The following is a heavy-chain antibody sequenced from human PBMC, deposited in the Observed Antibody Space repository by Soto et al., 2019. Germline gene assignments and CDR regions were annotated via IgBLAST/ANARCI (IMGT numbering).Heavy chain of an antibody. V-gene: IGHV4-61*01. Sequence: PSETLSLTCTVSGASVSGASYYWSWIRQPPGKGLEWIGYIYYSGRTDYNPSLRSRITIAVDTSKNQFSLKLNSVAAADTAFYYCATTRGLAVGGSFDYWGQGMLVTVSS. CDR1: GASVSGASYY. J-gene: IGHJ4*02. CDR3: ATTRGLAVGGSFDY. D-gene: IGHD3-10*01. CDR2: IYYSGRT.